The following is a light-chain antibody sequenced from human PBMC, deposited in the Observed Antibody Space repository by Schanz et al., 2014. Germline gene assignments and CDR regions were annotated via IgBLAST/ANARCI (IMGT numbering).Light chain of an antibody. CDR2: GAS. J-gene: IGKJ3*01. CDR3: QQRSNWPPFT. Sequence: NVLMQSPGPLSLSPGERATFPCRASQSVSSSYSAWNHQQPGQAPRLLIYGASSRATGIPDRFSGSGSGTDFPLTISRLEPEDFAVYYWQQRSNWPPFTFGPGTKVDIK. CDR1: QSVSSSY. V-gene: IGKV3D-20*02.